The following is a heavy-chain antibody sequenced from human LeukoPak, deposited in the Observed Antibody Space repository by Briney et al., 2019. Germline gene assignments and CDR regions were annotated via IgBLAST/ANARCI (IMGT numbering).Heavy chain of an antibody. CDR2: IYXGDSDT. J-gene: IGHJ6*02. V-gene: IGHV5-51*01. Sequence: PXKGLEWMGXIYXGDSDTRYSPSFQGQVTISADKSISTAYLQWSSLKASDTAMYYCAKALGYCSSTSCYNYYYGMDVWGQGTTVTVSS. D-gene: IGHD2-2*01. CDR3: AKALGYCSSTSCYNYYYGMDV.